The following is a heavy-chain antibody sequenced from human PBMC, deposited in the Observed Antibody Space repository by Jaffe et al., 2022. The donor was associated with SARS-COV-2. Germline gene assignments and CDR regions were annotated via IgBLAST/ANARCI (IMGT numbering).Heavy chain of an antibody. D-gene: IGHD2-15*01. Sequence: EVQLVESGGGLVQPGGSLRLSCAVSGFTFTFDSYAMTWVRQAPGKGLEWVLGISGSGASTYYADSVKGRFTISRDNSKNTLYLQMNSLRAEDTAVYYCAKHSGPRVGYCSGGICYTGYYHMDVWGKGTTVTVSS. CDR1: GFTFTFDSYA. CDR2: ISGSGAST. CDR3: AKHSGPRVGYCSGGICYTGYYHMDV. J-gene: IGHJ6*03. V-gene: IGHV3-23*04.